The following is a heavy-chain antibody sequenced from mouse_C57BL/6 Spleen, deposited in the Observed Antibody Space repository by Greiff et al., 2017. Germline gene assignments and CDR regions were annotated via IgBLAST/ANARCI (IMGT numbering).Heavy chain of an antibody. CDR2: IYPRSGNT. D-gene: IGHD1-1*01. CDR3: ARDYGSSYGLAY. CDR1: GYTFTSYG. V-gene: IGHV1-81*01. Sequence: VQLQQSGAELARPGASVKLSCKASGYTFTSYGISWVKQRTGQGLEWIGEIYPRSGNTYYNEQFKGQATLTADKSSSTEYMELRSLTSDDSAVYFCARDYGSSYGLAYWGQGTLVTVSA. J-gene: IGHJ3*01.